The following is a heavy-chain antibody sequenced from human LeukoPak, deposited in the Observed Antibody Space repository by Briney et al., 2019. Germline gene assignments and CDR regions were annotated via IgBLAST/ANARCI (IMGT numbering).Heavy chain of an antibody. Sequence: GGSLRLSCAASGFTLSSSSINWVRQPPGRELEWLAYVSASGGTVNYADSVKGRFTIARNNADNSLFLQMSSLRADDTAVYYCARKGGSSSDNYYFYMDVWGKGTTVIVSS. V-gene: IGHV3-48*04. CDR2: VSASGGTV. D-gene: IGHD2-15*01. CDR3: ARKGGSSSDNYYFYMDV. J-gene: IGHJ6*03. CDR1: GFTLSSSS.